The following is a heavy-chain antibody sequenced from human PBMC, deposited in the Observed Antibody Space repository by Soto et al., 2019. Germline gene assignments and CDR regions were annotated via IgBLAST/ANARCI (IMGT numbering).Heavy chain of an antibody. CDR2: IIPIFGTA. Sequence: QVELVQSGAEVKKPGSSVKVSCQASEDTFRNYAISWVRQAPGQGLEWMGGIIPIFGTANYAQKFQGRVTITADTSANTVYLELSSLRSEDTXXXXXXXXXXDSSAYYYW. J-gene: IGHJ2*01. CDR1: EDTFRNYA. CDR3: XXXXXDSSAYYYW. V-gene: IGHV1-69*06. D-gene: IGHD3-22*01.